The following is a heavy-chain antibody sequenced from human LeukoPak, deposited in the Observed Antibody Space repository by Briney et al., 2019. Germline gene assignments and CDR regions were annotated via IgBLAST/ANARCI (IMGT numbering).Heavy chain of an antibody. CDR1: GGSISSYY. V-gene: IGHV4-59*01. D-gene: IGHD5-18*01. CDR3: ARVLRRLDTAMVLRGWFDP. Sequence: PSETLSLTCTVSGGSISSYYWSWIRQPPGKGLEWIGYIYYSGSTNYNPSLKSRVTISVDTSKNQFSLKLSSVTAADTAVYYCARVLRRLDTAMVLRGWFDPWGQGTLVTVSS. J-gene: IGHJ5*02. CDR2: IYYSGST.